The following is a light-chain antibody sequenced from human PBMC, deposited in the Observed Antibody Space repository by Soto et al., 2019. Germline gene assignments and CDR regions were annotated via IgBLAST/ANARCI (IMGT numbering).Light chain of an antibody. Sequence: IVLTQSPATLSLSPGEIATLSCSASQSVSRYLDWYQQKPGQAPRLLIYDASSRATGIPARLSGSGSGTDFTLTIVSLEPEDFAVYYCQPPYTFGQGTKLEIK. V-gene: IGKV3-11*01. CDR1: QSVSRY. J-gene: IGKJ2*01. CDR2: DAS. CDR3: QPPYT.